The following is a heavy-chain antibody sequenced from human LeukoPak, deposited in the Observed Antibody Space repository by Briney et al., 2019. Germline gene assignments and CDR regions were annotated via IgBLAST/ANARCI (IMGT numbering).Heavy chain of an antibody. CDR1: GYTLTELS. Sequence: ASVKVSCKVSGYTLTELSMHWERQAPGKGLEWMGGFDPEDGETIYAQKFQGRVTMTEDTSTDTAYMELSSLRSEDTAVYYCATTDMMSSYYFDYWGQGTLVTVSS. CDR3: ATTDMMSSYYFDY. V-gene: IGHV1-24*01. CDR2: FDPEDGET. D-gene: IGHD3-16*01. J-gene: IGHJ4*02.